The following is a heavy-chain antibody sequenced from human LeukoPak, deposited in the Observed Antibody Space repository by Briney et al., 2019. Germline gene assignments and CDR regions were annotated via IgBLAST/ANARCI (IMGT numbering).Heavy chain of an antibody. D-gene: IGHD2-15*01. J-gene: IGHJ4*02. V-gene: IGHV1-18*01. Sequence: ASVKVSCKASGYTFTSYGISWVRQAPGQGLEWMGWISAYNGNTNYAQKLQGRVTMTTDTSTSTAYMELRSLRSDDTAVYYCARGIYCSGGSCYRFFDYWGQGTLVTVSS. CDR2: ISAYNGNT. CDR3: ARGIYCSGGSCYRFFDY. CDR1: GYTFTSYG.